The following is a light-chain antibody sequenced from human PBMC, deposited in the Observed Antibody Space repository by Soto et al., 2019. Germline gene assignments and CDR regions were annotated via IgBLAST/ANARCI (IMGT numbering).Light chain of an antibody. J-gene: IGKJ2*01. V-gene: IGKV3-20*01. CDR1: QSVSSTY. Sequence: EIVLTQSPGTLSLSPGERATLSCRASQSVSSTYLAWYQQKPGQAPRLLIHGASSRATGIPDRFIGSGSGTDFTLTISRLEPEDFAVFYCQQYGSSPPFTFGQGTKLEIK. CDR3: QQYGSSPPFT. CDR2: GAS.